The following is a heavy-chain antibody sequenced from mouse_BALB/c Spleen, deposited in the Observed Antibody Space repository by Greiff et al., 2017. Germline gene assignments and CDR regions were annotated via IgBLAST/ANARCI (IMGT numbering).Heavy chain of an antibody. Sequence: EVKLVESGGGLVQPGGSRKLSCAASGFTFSSFGMHWVRQAPEKGLEWVAYISSGSSTIYYADTVKGRFTISRDNPKNTLFLQMTSLRSEDTAMYYCAREVRRGYYAMDYWGQGTSVTVSS. D-gene: IGHD2-14*01. CDR1: GFTFSSFG. J-gene: IGHJ4*01. V-gene: IGHV5-17*02. CDR2: ISSGSSTI. CDR3: AREVRRGYYAMDY.